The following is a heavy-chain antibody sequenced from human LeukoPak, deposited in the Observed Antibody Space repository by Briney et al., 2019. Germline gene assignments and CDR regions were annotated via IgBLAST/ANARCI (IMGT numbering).Heavy chain of an antibody. D-gene: IGHD3-16*02. Sequence: GGSLRLSCAASGFTFSSYSRNWVRQAQGKGLEWVSYISSSSSTIYYAGSVKGRFTISRDNAKNSLYLQMNSLRAEDTAVYYCASLSRFDYWGQGTLVTVSS. CDR1: GFTFSSYS. CDR3: ASLSRFDY. J-gene: IGHJ4*02. CDR2: ISSSSSTI. V-gene: IGHV3-48*01.